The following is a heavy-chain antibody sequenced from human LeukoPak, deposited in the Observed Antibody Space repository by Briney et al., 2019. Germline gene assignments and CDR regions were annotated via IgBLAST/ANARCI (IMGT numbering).Heavy chain of an antibody. V-gene: IGHV1-2*02. Sequence: ASVKVSCKASGYRFISHYIHWVRQAPGQGPEWLGWMHAGNGNTRYPEKFEGRVTMTRDTSSNTAYMALTSIRFADTAVYYCAREGSYCVGGDCYSFDFWGQGTLVSVSS. CDR2: MHAGNGNT. CDR1: GYRFISHY. D-gene: IGHD2-21*02. J-gene: IGHJ4*02. CDR3: AREGSYCVGGDCYSFDF.